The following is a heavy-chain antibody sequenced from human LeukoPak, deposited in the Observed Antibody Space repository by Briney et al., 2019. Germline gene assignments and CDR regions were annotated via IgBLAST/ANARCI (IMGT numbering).Heavy chain of an antibody. CDR2: INYSGRT. CDR3: ARESSAVAHIRMSDSLDP. D-gene: IGHD6-19*01. Sequence: SETLSLTCDVSGYSINFGHLWGWIRQPPGKGLEWIASINYSGRTYYTPSLKSRVTISVETLKNHFSLKVTSVTADDTAMYFCARESSAVAHIRMSDSLDPWGQGTLVTVSS. CDR1: GYSINFGHL. J-gene: IGHJ5*02. V-gene: IGHV4-38-2*02.